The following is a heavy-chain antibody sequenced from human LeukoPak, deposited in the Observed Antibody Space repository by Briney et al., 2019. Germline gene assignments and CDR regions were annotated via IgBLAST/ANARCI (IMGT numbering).Heavy chain of an antibody. CDR2: ISYDGSNK. J-gene: IGHJ6*02. D-gene: IGHD6-19*01. V-gene: IGHV3-30*18. Sequence: GGSLRLSCAASGFIFSSFGMHWVPQAPGKGLEWVAVISYDGSNKYYADSVKGRFTISRDNSKNTLYLQMDSLRAEDTAVYYCAKDPIAVAGNNYYGMDVWGQGTTVTVSS. CDR1: GFIFSSFG. CDR3: AKDPIAVAGNNYYGMDV.